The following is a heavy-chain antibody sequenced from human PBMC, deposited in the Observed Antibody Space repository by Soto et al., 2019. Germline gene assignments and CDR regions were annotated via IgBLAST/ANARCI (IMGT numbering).Heavy chain of an antibody. CDR3: ARDPSYDSSGYSDFDY. V-gene: IGHV3-21*01. Sequence: GGSLRLSCEASGFTFSSYNMNWVRQAPGKGLEWVSSISSRSDYIYYADSLKGRFTISRDNAKNSLYLQMNSLRAEDTAVYYCARDPSYDSSGYSDFDYWGQGTLVTVSS. J-gene: IGHJ4*02. CDR2: ISSRSDYI. D-gene: IGHD3-22*01. CDR1: GFTFSSYN.